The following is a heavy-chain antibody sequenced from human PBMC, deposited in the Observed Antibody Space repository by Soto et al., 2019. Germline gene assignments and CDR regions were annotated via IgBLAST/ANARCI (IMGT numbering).Heavy chain of an antibody. CDR2: IYYSGST. Sequence: SETLSLTCTVSGGSISSGGYYWSWIRQHPGKVLEWIGYIYYSGSTYYNPSLKSRVTISVDTSKNQFSLKLSSVTAADTAVYYCARIGVVAAKNYYYYGMDVWGQGTTVTVSS. CDR1: GGSISSGGYY. V-gene: IGHV4-31*03. CDR3: ARIGVVAAKNYYYYGMDV. J-gene: IGHJ6*02. D-gene: IGHD2-15*01.